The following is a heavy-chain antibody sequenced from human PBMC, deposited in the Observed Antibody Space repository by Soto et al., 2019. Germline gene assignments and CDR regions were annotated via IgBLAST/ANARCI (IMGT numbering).Heavy chain of an antibody. CDR2: INHSGST. D-gene: IGHD3-22*01. Sequence: PSETLSLTCAVYGGSFSGYYWSWIRQPPGKGLEWIGEINHSGSTNYNPSLKSRVTISVDTSKNQFSLKLSSVTAADTAVYYCARCPHSGYPARGRYVDYWGQGTL. CDR1: GGSFSGYY. CDR3: ARCPHSGYPARGRYVDY. V-gene: IGHV4-34*01. J-gene: IGHJ4*02.